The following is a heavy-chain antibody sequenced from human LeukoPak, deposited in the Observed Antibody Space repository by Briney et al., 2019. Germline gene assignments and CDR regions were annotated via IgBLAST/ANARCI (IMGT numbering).Heavy chain of an antibody. Sequence: ASVKVSCKASGYTFTSYYMHWVRQAPGQRLEWMGIINPSGGSTSYAQKLQGRVTMTTDTSTSTAYMELRSLRSDDTAVYYCARTHYDILTGYYNVPYYFDYWGQGTLVTVSS. J-gene: IGHJ4*02. D-gene: IGHD3-9*01. CDR3: ARTHYDILTGYYNVPYYFDY. CDR1: GYTFTSYY. V-gene: IGHV1-46*01. CDR2: INPSGGST.